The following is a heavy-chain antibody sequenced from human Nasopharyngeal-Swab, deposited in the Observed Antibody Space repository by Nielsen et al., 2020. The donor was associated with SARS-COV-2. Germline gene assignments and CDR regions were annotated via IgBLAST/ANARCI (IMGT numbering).Heavy chain of an antibody. J-gene: IGHJ3*02. V-gene: IGHV3-23*01. CDR2: ISGSGGST. CDR3: ARGHYRRVVTNTNDAFDI. Sequence: GGSLRLSCAASGFTFSSYAISWVRQAPGKGLEWVSAISGSGGSTYYADSVKGRFTISRDNSKNTLYLQMNSLRAEDTAVYYCARGHYRRVVTNTNDAFDIWGQGTMVTVSS. CDR1: GFTFSSYA. D-gene: IGHD2-21*02.